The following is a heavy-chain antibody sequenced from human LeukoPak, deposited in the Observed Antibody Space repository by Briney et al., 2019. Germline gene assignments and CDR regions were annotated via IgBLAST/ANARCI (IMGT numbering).Heavy chain of an antibody. D-gene: IGHD1-26*01. CDR3: ARVDSGSYRGRGDY. CDR2: IRYDGSNK. J-gene: IGHJ4*02. Sequence: GGSLRLSCAASGFTFSSYGMHWVRQAPGKGLEWVAFIRYDGSNKYYADSVKGRFTISRDNSKNSLYLQMNSLRAEDTAVYYCARVDSGSYRGRGDYWGQGTLVTVSS. CDR1: GFTFSSYG. V-gene: IGHV3-30*02.